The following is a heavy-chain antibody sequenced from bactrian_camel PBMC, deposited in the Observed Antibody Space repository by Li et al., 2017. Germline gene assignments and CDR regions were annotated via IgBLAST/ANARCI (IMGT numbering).Heavy chain of an antibody. CDR1: GFTFSTYD. D-gene: IGHD6*01. Sequence: VQLVESGGGLVQPGGSLRLFCAASGFTFSTYDMNWVRQAPGKGLEWVSGIHSGGGSTYYADSVKGRFTISRDTAKNTLYLQMNSLKPEDTAMYYCAALGRTYVLGFDYWGQGTQVTVS. CDR3: AALGRTYVLGFDY. J-gene: IGHJ6*01. CDR2: IHSGGGST. V-gene: IGHV3S31*01.